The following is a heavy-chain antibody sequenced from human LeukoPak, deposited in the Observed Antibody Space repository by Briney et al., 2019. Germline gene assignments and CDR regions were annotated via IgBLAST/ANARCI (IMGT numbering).Heavy chain of an antibody. J-gene: IGHJ6*03. CDR3: ARDRGYYYDTFWYYMDV. D-gene: IGHD3-22*01. CDR2: ISSSSSTI. CDR1: GFTFSNYW. Sequence: PGGSLRLSCAAPGFTFSNYWMSWVRQAPGKGLEWVSCISSSSSTIYYADSVKGRFTISRDNAKNSLYLQMNSLRAEDTAVYYCARDRGYYYDTFWYYMDVWGKGTTVTVSS. V-gene: IGHV3-48*01.